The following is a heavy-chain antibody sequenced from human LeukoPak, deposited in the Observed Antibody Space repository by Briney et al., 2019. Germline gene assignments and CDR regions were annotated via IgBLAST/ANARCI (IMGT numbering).Heavy chain of an antibody. V-gene: IGHV1-69*05. J-gene: IGHJ4*02. CDR1: GGTFSSYA. CDR2: IIPIFGTA. Sequence: SVKVSCKASGGTFSSYAISWERQAPGQGLEWMGGIIPIFGTANYAQKFQGRVTITTDESTSTAYMELSSLRSEDTAVYYCASYYDSSGAPFDYWGQGTLVTVSS. D-gene: IGHD3-22*01. CDR3: ASYYDSSGAPFDY.